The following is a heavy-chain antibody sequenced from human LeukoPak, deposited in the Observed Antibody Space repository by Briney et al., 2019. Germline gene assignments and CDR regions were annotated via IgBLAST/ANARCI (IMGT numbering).Heavy chain of an antibody. CDR1: GGSFSSYY. J-gene: IGHJ5*02. Sequence: SETLSLTCTVSGGSFSSYYWSWIRQPPGKGLEWIGYIYYSGSTNYNPSLTSRVTLSVDTSKNQFSLKLSSVTAADTAVYYCARDAVSGNQHWVPNWFDPWGQGTLVTVSS. V-gene: IGHV4-59*01. CDR2: IYYSGST. CDR3: ARDAVSGNQHWVPNWFDP. D-gene: IGHD6-19*01.